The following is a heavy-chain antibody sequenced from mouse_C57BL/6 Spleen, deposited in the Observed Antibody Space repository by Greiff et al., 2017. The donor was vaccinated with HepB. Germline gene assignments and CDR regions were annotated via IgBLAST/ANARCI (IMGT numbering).Heavy chain of an antibody. D-gene: IGHD1-1*01. V-gene: IGHV1-58*01. J-gene: IGHJ1*03. CDR1: GYTFTSYG. CDR2: IYIGNGYT. CDR3: ARQAVVAKDWYFDV. Sequence: EVQLVESGAELVRPGSSVKMSCKTSGYTFTSYGINWVKQRPGQGLEWIGYIYIGNGYTEYNEKFKGKATLTSDTSSSTAYMQLSSLTSEDSAIYFCARQAVVAKDWYFDVWGTGTTVTVSS.